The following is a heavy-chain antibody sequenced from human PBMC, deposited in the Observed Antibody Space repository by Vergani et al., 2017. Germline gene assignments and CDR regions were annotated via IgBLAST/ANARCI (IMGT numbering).Heavy chain of an antibody. D-gene: IGHD3-3*01. CDR3: EXTTQYGIWGGSLSHRKKNWFDS. J-gene: IGHJ5*01. CDR2: IYGNDEK. Sequence: QVTLKESGPTLVKPTQTLTLTCSFSGFSLNTGVVGVAWIRQPPGKALEWLALIYGNDEKLYNPSVRSSLTVTKDTSKIQVVLTMTNMGPEDTAAYFSEXTTQYGIWGGSLSHRKKNWFDSWGQGDLVTVSS. CDR1: GFSLNTGVVG. V-gene: IGHV2-5*01.